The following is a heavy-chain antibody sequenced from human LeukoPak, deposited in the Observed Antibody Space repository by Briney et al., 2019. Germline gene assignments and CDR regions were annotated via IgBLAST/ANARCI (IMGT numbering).Heavy chain of an antibody. CDR3: ARWNKGYSYGYGYYFDY. CDR2: ITQDGSEK. Sequence: PGRSLRLSCAASGFTFSSYWKSWVRQAPGNGLERVANITQDGSEKYYVDSVKGRFTISRDNAKNSLYLQMNSLRAEDTAVYYCARWNKGYSYGYGYYFDYWGQGTLVTVSS. CDR1: GFTFSSYW. J-gene: IGHJ4*02. V-gene: IGHV3-7*01. D-gene: IGHD5-18*01.